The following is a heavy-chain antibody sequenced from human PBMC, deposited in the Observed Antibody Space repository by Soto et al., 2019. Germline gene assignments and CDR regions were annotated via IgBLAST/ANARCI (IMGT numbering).Heavy chain of an antibody. J-gene: IGHJ3*02. Sequence: ASVKVSCKASGFTFTSSAMQWVRQARGQRLEWIGWIVVGSGNTNYAQKFQERVTITRDMSTSTAYMELSSLRSEDTAVYYCAATVIYFDWSVAFDIWGQGTMVTVSS. CDR1: GFTFTSSA. D-gene: IGHD3-9*01. CDR3: AATVIYFDWSVAFDI. V-gene: IGHV1-58*02. CDR2: IVVGSGNT.